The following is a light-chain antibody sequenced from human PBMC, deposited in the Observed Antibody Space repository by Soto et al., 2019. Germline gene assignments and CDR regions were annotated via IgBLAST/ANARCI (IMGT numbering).Light chain of an antibody. J-gene: IGKJ1*01. V-gene: IGKV3-15*01. Sequence: EIVMTQSPATLSVSPGERATLSCRASQSVSSNLAWYQQKPGQAPRLLIYGASTRATGIPARFSGSGSGTEFTLTISSLQSEDFAVYYCQQYYNWPPAFGQGTKVEV. CDR2: GAS. CDR3: QQYYNWPPA. CDR1: QSVSSN.